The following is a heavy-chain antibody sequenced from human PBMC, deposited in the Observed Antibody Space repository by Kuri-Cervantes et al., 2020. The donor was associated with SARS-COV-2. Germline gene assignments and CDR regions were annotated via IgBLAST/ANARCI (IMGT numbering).Heavy chain of an antibody. CDR2: ISSSGSTI. CDR1: GFDFSDYY. J-gene: IGHJ4*02. CDR3: ARDVGVYYYDSSGYYFDY. D-gene: IGHD3-22*01. Sequence: GGSLRLSCTASGFDFSDYYMTWVRQAPGKGLEWVSYISSSGSTIYYADSVKGRFTISRDNTKNSLYLQMNSLRAEDTAVYYCARDVGVYYYDSSGYYFDYWGQGTLVTVSS. V-gene: IGHV3-11*04.